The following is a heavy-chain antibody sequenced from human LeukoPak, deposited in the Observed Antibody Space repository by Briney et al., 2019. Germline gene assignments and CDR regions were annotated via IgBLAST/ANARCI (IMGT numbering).Heavy chain of an antibody. V-gene: IGHV1-2*02. CDR2: INPNSGGT. D-gene: IGHD3-10*01. CDR3: ARDLFEYYYGSGSSTFDY. J-gene: IGHJ4*02. CDR1: GYTFTGYH. Sequence: ASVKVSCKASGYTFTGYHMHWVRQAPGQGLEWMGWINPNSGGTNYAQKLQGRVTMTTDTSTSTAYMELRSLRSDDTAVYYCARDLFEYYYGSGSSTFDYWGQGTLVTVSS.